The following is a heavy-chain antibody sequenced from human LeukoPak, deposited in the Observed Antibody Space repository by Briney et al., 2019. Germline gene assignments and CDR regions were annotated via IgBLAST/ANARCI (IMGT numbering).Heavy chain of an antibody. V-gene: IGHV3-23*01. D-gene: IGHD5-18*01. Sequence: PGGSLRLAWAVSGFTFSSFAMSWVRQVAGGGLEWVSAISGRGSSTYYGDSVKGRFTMSRDNSKNALSLKMTSLRAEDTAVYYCARDPQAYSYGYSYFDFGGQGTLVTVSA. J-gene: IGHJ4*02. CDR2: ISGRGSST. CDR1: GFTFSSFA. CDR3: ARDPQAYSYGYSYFDF.